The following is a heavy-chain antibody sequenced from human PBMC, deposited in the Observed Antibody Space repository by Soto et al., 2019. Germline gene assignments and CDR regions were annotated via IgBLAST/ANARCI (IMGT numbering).Heavy chain of an antibody. Sequence: SETLSLTCTASGDSISSYYWSWIRRPPGKGLEWIASIHHSGITNYNPSLKSRVTISVDTSKNQFSLRLRSVTAADTAAYYCARGHPFDFWGQGTPVTVSS. J-gene: IGHJ4*02. CDR3: ARGHPFDF. V-gene: IGHV4-59*01. CDR2: IHHSGIT. CDR1: GDSISSYY.